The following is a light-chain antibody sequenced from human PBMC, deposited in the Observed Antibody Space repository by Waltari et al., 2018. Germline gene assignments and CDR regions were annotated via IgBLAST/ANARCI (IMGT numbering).Light chain of an antibody. V-gene: IGKV3-11*01. CDR1: QSVSNY. CDR2: DAS. Sequence: EVVLTQSPATLSFSPGERATLSCRASQSVSNYLAWYQQKPAQAPRLLIYDASNRATGIPARFSGSGSGTDFTLTISSLEPEDFAVYYCQQRKFWPPITIGQGTRLESK. CDR3: QQRKFWPPIT. J-gene: IGKJ5*01.